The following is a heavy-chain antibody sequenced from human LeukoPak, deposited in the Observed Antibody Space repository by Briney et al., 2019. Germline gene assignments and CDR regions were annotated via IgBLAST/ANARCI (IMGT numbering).Heavy chain of an antibody. Sequence: ASVKVSCKASGYTFTNYDISWVRQAPGQGLEWMGWISPYNGNTDYAQKLQGRVTMTTDTSTSTAYMELWSLRSDDKAMYYCARDGSSWFSWGQGTLVTVSS. CDR3: ARDGSSWFS. V-gene: IGHV1-18*01. D-gene: IGHD6-13*01. CDR1: GYTFTNYD. CDR2: ISPYNGNT. J-gene: IGHJ4*02.